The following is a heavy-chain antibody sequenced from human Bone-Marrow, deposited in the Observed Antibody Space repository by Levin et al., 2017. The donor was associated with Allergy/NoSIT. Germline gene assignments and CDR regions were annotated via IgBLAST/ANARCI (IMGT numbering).Heavy chain of an antibody. J-gene: IGHJ6*03. Sequence: PSETLSLTCAVYGGSFGGYYWSWIRQPPGKGLEWIGEINHSGGTNYSPSLKSRVTMSLDTSKNQFSLRLTSVTAADTAVYYCARVFVLQPSALFRRDYYYYMDVWAKGTTVTVSS. V-gene: IGHV4-34*01. CDR3: ARVFVLQPSALFRRDYYYYMDV. D-gene: IGHD2-2*01. CDR1: GGSFGGYY. CDR2: INHSGGT.